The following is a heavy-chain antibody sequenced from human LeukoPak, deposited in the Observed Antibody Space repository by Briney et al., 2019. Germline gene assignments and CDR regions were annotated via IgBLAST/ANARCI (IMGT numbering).Heavy chain of an antibody. V-gene: IGHV3-53*01. CDR1: GFTVSSNY. Sequence: PGGSLRLSCAASGFTVSSNYMSWVRQAPGKGLEWVSVIYSGGSTYHADSVKGRVTISRDNSKNTLYLQMNSLRAEDTAVYYCARRLVITIFGVASSDAFDIWGQGTMVTVSS. CDR3: ARRLVITIFGVASSDAFDI. J-gene: IGHJ3*02. CDR2: IYSGGST. D-gene: IGHD3-3*01.